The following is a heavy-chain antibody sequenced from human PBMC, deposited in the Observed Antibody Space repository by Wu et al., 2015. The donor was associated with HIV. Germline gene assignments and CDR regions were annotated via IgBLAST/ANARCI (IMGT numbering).Heavy chain of an antibody. CDR2: INPNSGGT. V-gene: IGHV1-2*02. J-gene: IGHJ3*02. Sequence: QVQLVQSGAEVKKPGSSVKISCKTSGGTFDNYAINWVRQAPGQGLEWMGWINPNSGGTNYAQKFQGRVTMTRDTSISTAYMELSRLRSDDTAVYYCARVDRDAFDIWGQGTMVTVSS. CDR1: GGTFDNYA. D-gene: IGHD3-22*01. CDR3: ARVDRDAFDI.